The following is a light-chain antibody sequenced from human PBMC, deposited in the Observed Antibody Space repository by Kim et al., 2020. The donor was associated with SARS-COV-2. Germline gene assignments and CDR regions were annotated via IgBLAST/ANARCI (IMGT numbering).Light chain of an antibody. CDR1: QNANTW. V-gene: IGKV1-5*03. J-gene: IGKJ1*01. CDR3: QQYNADSPRT. Sequence: SIGDRVTITCRASQNANTWLAWYQRKPGKAPKLLIYAASTLESGVPSRFSGRRSGTQFTLTISSLQPDDVATYYCQQYNADSPRTFGQGTKVDIK. CDR2: AAS.